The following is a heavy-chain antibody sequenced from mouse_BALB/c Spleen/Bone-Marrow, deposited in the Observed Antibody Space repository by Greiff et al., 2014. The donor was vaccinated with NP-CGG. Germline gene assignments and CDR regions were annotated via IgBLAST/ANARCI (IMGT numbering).Heavy chain of an antibody. Sequence: EVQLQESGPELVKPGASMKISCKASGYSFTGYTMNWVKQSHGKNLEWIGLINPYNGGTTYSQKFKGKATLTVDKSSSTAYMELLSLASEDSAVYFCTRREGGPFDYWGQGTTLTVSS. CDR1: GYSFTGYT. CDR2: INPYNGGT. J-gene: IGHJ2*01. CDR3: TRREGGPFDY. V-gene: IGHV1-18*01.